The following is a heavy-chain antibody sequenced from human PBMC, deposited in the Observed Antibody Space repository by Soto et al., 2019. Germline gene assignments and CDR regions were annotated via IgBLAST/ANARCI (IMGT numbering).Heavy chain of an antibody. V-gene: IGHV3-30*18. CDR1: GFTFSSYG. J-gene: IGHJ6*02. CDR3: AKVFGTTLRYYYGMDV. Sequence: QMQLVESGGGVVQPGRSLRLSCAASGFTFSSYGMHWVRQAPGKGLDWVAVISYDGSNKYYADSVKGRFTISRDNSKNTLYLQMNSLRAEDTAVFYCAKVFGTTLRYYYGMDVWGQGTTVTVSS. D-gene: IGHD1-1*01. CDR2: ISYDGSNK.